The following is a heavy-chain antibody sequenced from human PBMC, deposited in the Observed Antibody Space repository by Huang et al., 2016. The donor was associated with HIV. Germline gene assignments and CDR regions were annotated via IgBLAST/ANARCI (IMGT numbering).Heavy chain of an antibody. J-gene: IGHJ4*02. Sequence: EVLLVQSGAELKEPGESLKISCKASGYGFSSYWIGWVRQKPGKGREWMGIIYPRDSETKYRPSVDGQVTISADKSTRTAYLQWESLKAPDTAIYFCARQVDGFRSHFDFWGQGTLVSVSS. D-gene: IGHD5-18*01. CDR1: GYGFSSYW. V-gene: IGHV5-51*01. CDR2: IYPRDSET. CDR3: ARQVDGFRSHFDF.